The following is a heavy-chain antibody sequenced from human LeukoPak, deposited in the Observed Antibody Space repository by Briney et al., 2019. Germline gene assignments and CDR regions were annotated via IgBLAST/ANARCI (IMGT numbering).Heavy chain of an antibody. Sequence: PSETLSLTCTVSGYSISSGYYWSWIRQPPGKGLEWIGYIYYSGSTNYNPSLKSRVTISVDTSKNQFSLKLSSVTAADTAVYYCARQGPTYYYDSSGYGPLGAFDIWGQGTMVTVSS. CDR3: ARQGPTYYYDSSGYGPLGAFDI. CDR2: IYYSGST. J-gene: IGHJ3*02. V-gene: IGHV4-59*08. CDR1: GYSISSGYY. D-gene: IGHD3-22*01.